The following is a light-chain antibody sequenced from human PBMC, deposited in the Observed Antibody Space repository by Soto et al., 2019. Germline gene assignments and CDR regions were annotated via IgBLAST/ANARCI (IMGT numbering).Light chain of an antibody. J-gene: IGKJ3*01. CDR2: GAS. CDR1: QSVTTY. Sequence: EIVLTQSPATLSLSPGERTTLSCRASQSVTTYLAWYQQKPGQAPRLLVHGASNRATGIPARFSGSGSGTDFTLTISSLEPEDFATYYCQQVNSYPPFTFGPGTKVDLK. V-gene: IGKV3-11*01. CDR3: QQVNSYPPFT.